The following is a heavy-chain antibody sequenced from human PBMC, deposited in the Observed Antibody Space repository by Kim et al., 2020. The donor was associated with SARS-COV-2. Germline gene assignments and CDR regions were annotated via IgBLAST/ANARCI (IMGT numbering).Heavy chain of an antibody. CDR1: GFTFNKYA. D-gene: IGHD3-10*01. V-gene: IGHV3-23*01. CDR2: ISRTGDAS. Sequence: GGSLRLSCAASGFTFNKYAMSWVRQGPGKGLEWVSAISRTGDASDYADSVRGRFTISRDSSKNTLYLQMNSVRAEDSALYYCARVYYVIDYWGQVTQVTVSS. CDR3: ARVYYVIDY. J-gene: IGHJ4*02.